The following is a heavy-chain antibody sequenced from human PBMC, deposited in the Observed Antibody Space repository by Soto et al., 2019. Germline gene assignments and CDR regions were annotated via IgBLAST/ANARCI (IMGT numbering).Heavy chain of an antibody. CDR1: GGYLSSYY. V-gene: IGHV4-59*01. CDR2: IYYSGST. Sequence: SETQSLTCTVSGGYLSSYYWSWLRPPPGKGLEWIGYIYYSGSTNYNPSLKSRVTISVDTSKNQFSLKLSSVTAADTAVYYCARTDGYNLNLDYWGQGTLVTVS. J-gene: IGHJ4*02. D-gene: IGHD5-12*01. CDR3: ARTDGYNLNLDY.